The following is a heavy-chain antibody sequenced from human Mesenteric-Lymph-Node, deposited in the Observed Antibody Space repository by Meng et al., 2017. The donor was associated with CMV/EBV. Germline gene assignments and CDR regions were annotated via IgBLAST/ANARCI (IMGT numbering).Heavy chain of an antibody. CDR3: AREAAAVPQIDAFDI. CDR2: IYSGGST. Sequence: GESLKISCAASGFTVSSNYMSWVRQAPGKGLEWVSVIYSGGSTYYADSVKGRFTISRDNSKNTLSLQMNSLRAEDTAVYYCAREAAAVPQIDAFDIWGQGTMVTVSS. J-gene: IGHJ3*02. V-gene: IGHV3-66*01. CDR1: GFTVSSNY. D-gene: IGHD6-13*01.